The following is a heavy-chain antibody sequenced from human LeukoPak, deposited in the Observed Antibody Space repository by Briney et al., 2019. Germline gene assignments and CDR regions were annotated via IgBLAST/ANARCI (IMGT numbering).Heavy chain of an antibody. J-gene: IGHJ4*02. Sequence: SETLSLICTVSGGSISSYYWSWIRQPPGKGLEWIGYIYYSGSTNYNPSLKSRVTISVDKSKNQFSLKLSSVTAADTAVYYCARATEMATIIDYWGQGTLVTVSS. CDR2: IYYSGST. V-gene: IGHV4-59*01. CDR1: GGSISSYY. D-gene: IGHD5-24*01. CDR3: ARATEMATIIDY.